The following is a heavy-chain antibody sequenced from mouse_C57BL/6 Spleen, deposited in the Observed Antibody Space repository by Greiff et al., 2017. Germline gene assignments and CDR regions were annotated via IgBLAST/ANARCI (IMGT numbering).Heavy chain of an antibody. CDR1: GYTFTDYN. J-gene: IGHJ4*01. CDR2: INPNNGGT. D-gene: IGHD2-3*01. Sequence: EVQLQQSGPELVKPGASVKISCKASGYTFTDYNMDWVKQSHGKSLEWIGDINPNNGGTIYNQKFKGKATLTVDKSSSTAYMELRSLTSEDTSVYYCARVFYDGYDLPPDYAMDYWGQGTSVTVSS. CDR3: ARVFYDGYDLPPDYAMDY. V-gene: IGHV1-18*01.